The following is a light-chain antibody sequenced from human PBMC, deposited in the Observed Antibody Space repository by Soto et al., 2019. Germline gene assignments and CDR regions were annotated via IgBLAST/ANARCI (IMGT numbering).Light chain of an antibody. J-gene: IGKJ5*01. Sequence: IQMTQSPSTLSASVGYRVTITCRASQSISSWLAWYQQKPGKAPKLLIYDASSLESGVPSRFSGSGSGTEFTLTISSLQPDDFATYYCQQYNSYSYTFGQGTRLEIK. V-gene: IGKV1-5*01. CDR2: DAS. CDR3: QQYNSYSYT. CDR1: QSISSW.